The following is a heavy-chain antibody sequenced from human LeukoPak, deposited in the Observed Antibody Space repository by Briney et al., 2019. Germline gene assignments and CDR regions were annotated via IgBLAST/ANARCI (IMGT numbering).Heavy chain of an antibody. D-gene: IGHD6-19*01. CDR1: GYTFTGYY. V-gene: IGHV1-2*02. Sequence: ASVKVSCKASGYTFTGYYMHWVRQAPGQGLAWMGWINPNSGGTNYAQKFQGRVTMTRDTSISTAYMELSRLRSDDTAVYYCARTDSSGWYGWFDPWGQGTLVTVSS. J-gene: IGHJ5*02. CDR3: ARTDSSGWYGWFDP. CDR2: INPNSGGT.